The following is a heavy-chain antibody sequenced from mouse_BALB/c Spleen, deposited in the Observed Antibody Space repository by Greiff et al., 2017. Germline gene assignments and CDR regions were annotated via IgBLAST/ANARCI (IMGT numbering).Heavy chain of an antibody. V-gene: IGHV5-17*02. CDR2: ISSGSSTI. J-gene: IGHJ2*01. CDR3: ARDFDY. CDR1: GFTFSSFG. Sequence: DVTLVESGGGLVQPGGSRKLSCAASGFTFSSFGMHWVRQAPEKGLEWVAYISSGSSTIYYADTVKGRFTISRDNPKNTLFLQMTSLRSEDTAMYYCARDFDYWGQGTTLTVSS.